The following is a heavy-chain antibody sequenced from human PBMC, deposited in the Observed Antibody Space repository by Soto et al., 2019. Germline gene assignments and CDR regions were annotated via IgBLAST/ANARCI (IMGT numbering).Heavy chain of an antibody. CDR3: ASSTYHSSRSYYFDY. CDR2: IYYSGST. D-gene: IGHD6-13*01. V-gene: IGHV4-39*01. Sequence: SETLSLTCTVSGGSISSSSYYWGWIRQPPGKGLEWIGSIYYSGSTYYNPSLKSRVTISVDTSKNQFSLKLSSVTAADTAVYYCASSTYHSSRSYYFDYRGQGPLVTVSS. CDR1: GGSISSSSYY. J-gene: IGHJ4*02.